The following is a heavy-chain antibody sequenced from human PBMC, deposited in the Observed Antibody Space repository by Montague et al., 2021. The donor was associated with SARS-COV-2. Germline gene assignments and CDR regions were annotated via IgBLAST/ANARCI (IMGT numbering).Heavy chain of an antibody. Sequence: SETLSLTCTVSGDSTSCPNCYWGWIRQPPGKGLDWIGTTYNSGTTYYNPSLKSRLTTSIDTSKNQFSLKLSSVTAADTAVYYCARHRNYGDHSLDNWFHPWGQGTLVTFSS. CDR1: GDSTSCPNCY. CDR2: TYNSGTT. J-gene: IGHJ5*02. D-gene: IGHD4-17*01. V-gene: IGHV4-39*01. CDR3: ARHRNYGDHSLDNWFHP.